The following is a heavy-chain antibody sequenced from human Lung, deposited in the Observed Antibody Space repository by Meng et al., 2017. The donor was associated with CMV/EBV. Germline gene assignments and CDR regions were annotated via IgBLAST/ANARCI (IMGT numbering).Heavy chain of an antibody. V-gene: IGHV3-30-3*01. J-gene: IGHJ4*02. D-gene: IGHD2-15*01. CDR2: ISYDGSNK. CDR1: GFTFSSYA. Sequence: QVPRGESGGGVGQPGRSLRPSGATSGFTFSSYAMHWVRQAPGKGLEWVAVISYDGSNKYYADSVKGRFTISRDNSKNTLYLQMNSLRAEDTAVYYCAHGGGDCWGQGTLVTVSS. CDR3: AHGGGDC.